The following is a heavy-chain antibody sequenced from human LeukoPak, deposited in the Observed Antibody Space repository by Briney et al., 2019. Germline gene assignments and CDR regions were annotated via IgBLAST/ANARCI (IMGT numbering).Heavy chain of an antibody. Sequence: SETLSLTCTVSGGSMSSSSYYWGWIRQPPGKGLEWIGSMYYRGTTYYNPSLNSLVTISADTSKNQFSLMRNSAAAADTAVYYCTRLGTRKYYFDYWGQGTLVTVSA. V-gene: IGHV4-39*07. J-gene: IGHJ4*02. CDR3: TRLGTRKYYFDY. CDR2: MYYRGTT. D-gene: IGHD7-27*01. CDR1: GGSMSSSSYY.